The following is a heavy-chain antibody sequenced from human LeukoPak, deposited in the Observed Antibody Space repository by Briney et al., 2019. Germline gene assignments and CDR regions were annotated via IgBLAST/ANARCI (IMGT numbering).Heavy chain of an antibody. Sequence: SETLSLTCTVSGGSISIYYWSWIRQPAGKGLEWIGRIYTSGSTNYNPSLKSRVTMSVDTSKNQFSLELSSVTAADTAVYYCARLYYDSSGYYYGDAFDIWGQGTMVTVSS. J-gene: IGHJ3*02. CDR1: GGSISIYY. V-gene: IGHV4-4*07. CDR3: ARLYYDSSGYYYGDAFDI. CDR2: IYTSGST. D-gene: IGHD3-22*01.